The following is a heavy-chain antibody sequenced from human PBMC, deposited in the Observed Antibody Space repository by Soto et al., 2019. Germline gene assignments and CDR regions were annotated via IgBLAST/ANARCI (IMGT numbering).Heavy chain of an antibody. CDR1: GYTFTSYY. D-gene: IGHD6-19*01. CDR2: SNPSGGST. CDR3: ARDSLQWLVV. V-gene: IGHV1-46*01. J-gene: IGHJ6*02. Sequence: QVQLVQSGAEVKKPGASVKVSCKASGYTFTSYYMHWVRQAPGQGLEWMGISNPSGGSTSYAQKFPGRVTMARDTSTSTVYMELSSLRSEDTAVYYCARDSLQWLVVWGQGTTVTVSS.